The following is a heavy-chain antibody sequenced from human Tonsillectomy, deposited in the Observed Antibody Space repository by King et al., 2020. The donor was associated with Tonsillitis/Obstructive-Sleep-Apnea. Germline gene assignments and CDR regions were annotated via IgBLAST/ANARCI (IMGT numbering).Heavy chain of an antibody. D-gene: IGHD5-12*01. V-gene: IGHV4-31*03. Sequence: VQLQESGPGLMKPSQTLSLTCTVSGGSISSGGYYWSWIRQHPGKGLEWIGYIYYSGSTYYNPSLKSRVTISVDTSKNQFSLKLSSVTAADTAVYYCARDLGSGYSGYDWPSYFYYSGQGTLVTVSS. CDR1: GGSISSGGYY. CDR2: IYYSGST. CDR3: ARDLGSGYSGYDWPSYFYY. J-gene: IGHJ4*02.